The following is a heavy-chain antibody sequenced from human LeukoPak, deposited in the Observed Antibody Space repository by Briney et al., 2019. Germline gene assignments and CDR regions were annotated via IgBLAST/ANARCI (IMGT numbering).Heavy chain of an antibody. V-gene: IGHV4-59*05. CDR3: ARPIRTLLSWFDP. J-gene: IGHJ5*02. D-gene: IGHD1-14*01. CDR1: GGSISSYY. Sequence: SETLSLTCTVSGGSISSYYWSWIRQPPGKGLEWIGSIYYSGSTYYNPSLKSRVTISVDTSKNQFSLKLSSVTAADTAVYYCARPIRTLLSWFDPWGQGTLVTVSS. CDR2: IYYSGST.